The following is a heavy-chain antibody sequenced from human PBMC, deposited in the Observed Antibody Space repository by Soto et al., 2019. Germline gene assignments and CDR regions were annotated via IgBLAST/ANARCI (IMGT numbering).Heavy chain of an antibody. D-gene: IGHD2-2*02. J-gene: IGHJ4*02. CDR1: GFTFSSYA. CDR2: ISGSGDNT. Sequence: EVQLLESGGGLVQPGGSLRLSCAASGFTFSSYAMNWVRQAPGKGLEWVSTISGSGDNTYYAGSVKGRFTISRDNSKNTLYLQMNSLRAEDTALYYCTKVGGTSLPPIPVDYWGQGTQVTVSS. CDR3: TKVGGTSLPPIPVDY. V-gene: IGHV3-23*01.